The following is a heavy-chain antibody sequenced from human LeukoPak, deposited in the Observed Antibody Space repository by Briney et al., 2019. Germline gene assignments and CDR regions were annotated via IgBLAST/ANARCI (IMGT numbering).Heavy chain of an antibody. V-gene: IGHV3-11*05. CDR3: ARDFAGYSGYDLNPGGI. CDR2: ISSSSSYT. D-gene: IGHD5-12*01. J-gene: IGHJ3*02. CDR1: GFTFSDYY. Sequence: PGGSLRLSCAASGFTFSDYYMSWIRQAPGKGLEWVSYISSSSSYTNYADSVKGRFTISRDNAKNSLYLQMNSLRAEDTAVYYCARDFAGYSGYDLNPGGIWGQGTMVTVSS.